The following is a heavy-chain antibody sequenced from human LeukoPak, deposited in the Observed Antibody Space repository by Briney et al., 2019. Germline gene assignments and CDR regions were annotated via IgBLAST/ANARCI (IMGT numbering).Heavy chain of an antibody. Sequence: SETLPLTRTVSGGSISSTSYYWGWIRQPPGKGLEWIGSIYYSGSTYYNPSLKSRVTISVDTSKNQFSLKLSSVTAADTAVYYCARQATSSSSWYPYYYYMDVWGKGTTVTVSS. D-gene: IGHD6-13*01. CDR3: ARQATSSSSWYPYYYYMDV. CDR1: GGSISSTSYY. CDR2: IYYSGST. J-gene: IGHJ6*03. V-gene: IGHV4-39*01.